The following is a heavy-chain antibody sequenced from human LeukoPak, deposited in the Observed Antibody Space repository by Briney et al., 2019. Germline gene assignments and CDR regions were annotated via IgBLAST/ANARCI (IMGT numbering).Heavy chain of an antibody. D-gene: IGHD6-19*01. V-gene: IGHV3-9*01. J-gene: IGHJ4*02. CDR2: ISWNSGSI. Sequence: PGGSLRLSCAASGFTFDDYAMHWVRQAPGKGLEWVSGISWNSGSIGYADSVKGRFTISRDNAKNSLYLQMNSLRAEDTALYYCAKAPSIAVAGRLFDYWGQGTLVTVSS. CDR1: GFTFDDYA. CDR3: AKAPSIAVAGRLFDY.